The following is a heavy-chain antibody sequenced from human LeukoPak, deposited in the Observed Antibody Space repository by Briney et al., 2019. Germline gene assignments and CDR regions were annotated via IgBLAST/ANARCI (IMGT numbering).Heavy chain of an antibody. Sequence: SETLSLTCTVSGSSISSSSYYWSWIRQPPGKGLEWIGYIYYSGSTNYNPSLKSRVTISVDTSKNQFSLKLSSVTAADTAVYYCARGTILGPHPKPWYFDLWGRGTLVTVSS. CDR2: IYYSGST. J-gene: IGHJ2*01. CDR1: GSSISSSSYY. D-gene: IGHD3-3*01. CDR3: ARGTILGPHPKPWYFDL. V-gene: IGHV4-61*01.